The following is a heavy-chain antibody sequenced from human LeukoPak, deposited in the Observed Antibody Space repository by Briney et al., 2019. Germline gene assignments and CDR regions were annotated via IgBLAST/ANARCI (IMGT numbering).Heavy chain of an antibody. CDR1: GYSFTSYW. V-gene: IGHV5-51*01. Sequence: GESLKISCKGSGYSFTSYWIGWVRQMPGKGLEWMGIIYPGDSDTRYSPSFQGQVTISADKSISTAYLQWSSLKASETAMYYCASLAPDSGSYLDIWGQGTMVTVSS. J-gene: IGHJ3*02. D-gene: IGHD1-26*01. CDR2: IYPGDSDT. CDR3: ASLAPDSGSYLDI.